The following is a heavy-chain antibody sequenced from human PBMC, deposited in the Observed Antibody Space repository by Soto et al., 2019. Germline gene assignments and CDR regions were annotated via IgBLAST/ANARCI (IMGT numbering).Heavy chain of an antibody. CDR3: ARGLHSLFDY. D-gene: IGHD2-21*01. J-gene: IGHJ4*02. CDR2: VWYDGNKK. Sequence: PGGSLRLSCAASGFTFSSYGMHWVRQAPGRGLEWVAVVWYDGNKKYYADSVKGRFTVSRDNSKNTLYVQMTSLRAEDTAVYYCARGLHSLFDYWGQGTLVTVSS. CDR1: GFTFSSYG. V-gene: IGHV3-33*01.